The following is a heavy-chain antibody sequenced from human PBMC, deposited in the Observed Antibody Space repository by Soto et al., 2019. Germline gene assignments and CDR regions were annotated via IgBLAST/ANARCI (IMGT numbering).Heavy chain of an antibody. CDR3: ARYWNIAVVVAASTH. CDR2: INAGNGNT. Sequence: ASVKVSCKASGYTFTSYAMHWVRQAPGQRLEWMGWINAGNGNTKYSQKFQGRVTITRDTSASTAYMELSSLRSEDTAVYYCARYWNIAVVVAASTHWGQEALVT. V-gene: IGHV1-3*01. J-gene: IGHJ4*02. CDR1: GYTFTSYA. D-gene: IGHD2-15*01.